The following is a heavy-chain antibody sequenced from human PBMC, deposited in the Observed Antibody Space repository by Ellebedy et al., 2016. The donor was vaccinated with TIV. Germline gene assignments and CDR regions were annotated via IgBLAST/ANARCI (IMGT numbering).Heavy chain of an antibody. D-gene: IGHD3-10*01. CDR2: ISASGATI. J-gene: IGHJ4*02. CDR1: GITLSTSS. V-gene: IGHV3-48*04. Sequence: GESLKISCAASGITLSTSSMNWVRPSPGQGLEWLSYISASGATIYYAYAVKCRFTISRDNARDLLYLQMGSLVAEDTAIYYCASEGWGATVRGYWGQGTQVTVSS. CDR3: ASEGWGATVRGY.